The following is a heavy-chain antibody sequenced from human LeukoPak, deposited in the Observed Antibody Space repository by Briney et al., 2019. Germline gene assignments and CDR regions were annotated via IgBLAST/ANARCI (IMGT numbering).Heavy chain of an antibody. CDR1: GFTLSSYS. J-gene: IGHJ4*02. V-gene: IGHV3-48*01. D-gene: IGHD6-19*01. CDR2: ISSSSSTI. CDR3: ARRSSSGWYVFDY. Sequence: PGGSLRLSCAASGFTLSSYSMNWVRQAPGKGREWVSYISSSSSTIYYADSVKGRFTISRDNAKNSLYLQMNRLRAEDTAVYYCARRSSSGWYVFDYWGQGTLVTVSS.